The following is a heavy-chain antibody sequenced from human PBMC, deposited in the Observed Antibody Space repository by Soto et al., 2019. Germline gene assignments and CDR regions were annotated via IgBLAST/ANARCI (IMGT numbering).Heavy chain of an antibody. CDR3: ARVSGSYSPFDY. CDR1: GYTFTNYY. Sequence: GASVKVSCKASGYTFTNYYVHWVRQAPGQGLEWMGIINPSSGSTTYAQKFQGRVTVTRDTSTNTVYMGLSSLRSEDTGVYYCARVSGSYSPFDYWGQGTLVTVSS. CDR2: INPSSGST. J-gene: IGHJ4*02. V-gene: IGHV1-46*01. D-gene: IGHD1-26*01.